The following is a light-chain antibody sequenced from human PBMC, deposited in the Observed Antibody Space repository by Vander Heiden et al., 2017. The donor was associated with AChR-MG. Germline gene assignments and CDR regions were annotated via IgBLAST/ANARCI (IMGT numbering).Light chain of an antibody. J-gene: IGKJ2*01. CDR2: DAS. Sequence: IQMTQSPSSLPASVGARVTITCQASQDISNYLNWYQQKPGKAPKLLIYDASNLETGVPSRFSGSGSGTDFTFTISSLQPEDIATYYCQQYDNLPYTFGQGTKLEIK. CDR3: QQYDNLPYT. CDR1: QDISNY. V-gene: IGKV1-33*01.